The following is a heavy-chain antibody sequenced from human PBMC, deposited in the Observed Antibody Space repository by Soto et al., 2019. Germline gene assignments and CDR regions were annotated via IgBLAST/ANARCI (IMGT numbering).Heavy chain of an antibody. CDR1: GFTLSDYY. Sequence: QVQLMESGGGLVKPGGSLRLSCAASGFTLSDYYMTWIRQAPGKGLEWVSYISHSGSTIYYADSVKGRFTVSRDNAKNSLYLQVSSLRAEDTAVYYCAADPFYYASGFWGQGTLVTVSS. J-gene: IGHJ4*02. V-gene: IGHV3-11*01. CDR2: ISHSGSTI. CDR3: AADPFYYASGF. D-gene: IGHD3-10*01.